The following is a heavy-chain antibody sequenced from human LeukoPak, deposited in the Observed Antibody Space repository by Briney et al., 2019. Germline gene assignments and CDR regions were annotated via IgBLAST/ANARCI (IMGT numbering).Heavy chain of an antibody. CDR1: GFTFRTYA. CDR2: INQDESDK. J-gene: IGHJ4*02. V-gene: IGHV3-7*01. D-gene: IGHD3-10*01. Sequence: GGSLRLSCAASGFTFRTYAMHWVRQAPGKGLEWVANINQDESDKHYVDSVRGRFTISRDNAKNSLYLQMNSLRAEDTALYYCARDPDASPGPGWDYWGQGTLVSVSS. CDR3: ARDPDASPGPGWDY.